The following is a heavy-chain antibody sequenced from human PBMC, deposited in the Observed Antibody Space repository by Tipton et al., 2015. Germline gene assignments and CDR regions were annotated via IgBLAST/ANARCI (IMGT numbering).Heavy chain of an antibody. CDR1: GFTFSSYA. V-gene: IGHV3-64*04. CDR2: ISSNGGNT. CDR3: ARDYCSVTSCYDY. J-gene: IGHJ4*02. D-gene: IGHD2-2*01. Sequence: SLRLSCSASGFTFSSYAMHWVRQAPGKGLEYVSGISSNGGNTYYADSVKGRFTVSRDTSKNTLYLQMDSLGADDTAVYYCARDYCSVTSCYDYWGQGTLVTVSS.